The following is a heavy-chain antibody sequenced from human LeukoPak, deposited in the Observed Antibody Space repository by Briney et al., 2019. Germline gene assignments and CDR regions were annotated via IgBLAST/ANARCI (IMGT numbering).Heavy chain of an antibody. CDR1: GLTFSSYA. CDR2: ISVSGGST. J-gene: IGHJ4*02. V-gene: IGHV3-23*01. Sequence: GVSLRLSCAASGLTFSSYAMSWVRRAPGKGLEWVSAISVSGGSTYYADSVRGRFTISRDNSKNTLYLQMNSLRDEDTAVYYCAKDSSQHDSWGQGTLVTVSS. CDR3: AKDSSQHDS.